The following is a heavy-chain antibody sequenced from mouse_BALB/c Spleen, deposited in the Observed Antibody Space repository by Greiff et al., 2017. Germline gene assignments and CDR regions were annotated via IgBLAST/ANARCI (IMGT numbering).Heavy chain of an antibody. CDR2: IYPGSGNT. CDR1: GYTFTDYY. D-gene: IGHD4-1*01. J-gene: IGHJ2*01. CDR3: ARYDWDRDYFDY. Sequence: QVQLQQSGAELARPGASVKLSCKASGYTFTDYYINWVKQRTGPGLEWIGEIYPGSGNTYYNEKFKGKATLTADKSSSTAYMQLSSLTSEDSAVYFCARYDWDRDYFDYWGQGTTLTVSS. V-gene: IGHV1-77*01.